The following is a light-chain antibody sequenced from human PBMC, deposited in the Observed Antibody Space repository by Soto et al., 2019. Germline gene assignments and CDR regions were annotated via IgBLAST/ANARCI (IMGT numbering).Light chain of an antibody. J-gene: IGKJ4*01. Sequence: DIQMTQSPSTLSASVGDRVTITGRASQGIDTYLAWYQQKPRRAPKLLIYTASTLQSGVPSRFSGSGSGTDFTLTISSLQPEDVATYYCQQYESAPLTFGGGTKVDI. V-gene: IGKV1-27*01. CDR1: QGIDTY. CDR2: TAS. CDR3: QQYESAPLT.